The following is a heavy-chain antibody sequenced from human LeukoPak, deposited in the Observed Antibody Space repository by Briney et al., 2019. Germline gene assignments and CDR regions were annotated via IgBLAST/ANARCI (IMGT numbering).Heavy chain of an antibody. V-gene: IGHV3-23*01. CDR3: AKGSSSWYGDAFDL. CDR2: ISGSGYST. J-gene: IGHJ3*01. CDR1: GFTFDDYA. D-gene: IGHD6-13*01. Sequence: PGGSLRLSCAASGFTFDDYAMHWVRQAPGKGLEWVSGISGSGYSTYYADSVKGRFTISRDISKNTLYLQMNSLRAEDTAMYYCAKGSSSWYGDAFDLWGQGTMVTVSS.